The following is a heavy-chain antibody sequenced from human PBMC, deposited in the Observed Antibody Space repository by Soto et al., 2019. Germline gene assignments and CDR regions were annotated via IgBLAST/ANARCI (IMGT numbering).Heavy chain of an antibody. J-gene: IGHJ3*02. Sequence: SETLSLTCTVSGGSISSYYWSWIRQPPGKGLEWIGYIYYSGSTNYNPSLKSRVTISVDTSKNQFSLKLSSVTAADTAVYYCAREAIAVAGPTPDASDIWGQGTMVTVS. V-gene: IGHV4-59*08. CDR3: AREAIAVAGPTPDASDI. CDR1: GGSISSYY. D-gene: IGHD6-19*01. CDR2: IYYSGST.